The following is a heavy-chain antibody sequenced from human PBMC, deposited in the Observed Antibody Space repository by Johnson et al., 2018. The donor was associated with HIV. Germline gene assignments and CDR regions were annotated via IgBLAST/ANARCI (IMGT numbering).Heavy chain of an antibody. Sequence: MQLVESGGGLVQPGGSLRLSCAASGFTFSSYWMSWVRQAPGKGLEWVANIKQDGSEKYFVDSVKGRFTISRDNAKNSLYLQVNSLRAEDTAVYYCARDQGYPEPAFDIWGQGTMVTVSS. V-gene: IGHV3-7*01. CDR2: IKQDGSEK. CDR1: GFTFSSYW. D-gene: IGHD1-14*01. J-gene: IGHJ3*02. CDR3: ARDQGYPEPAFDI.